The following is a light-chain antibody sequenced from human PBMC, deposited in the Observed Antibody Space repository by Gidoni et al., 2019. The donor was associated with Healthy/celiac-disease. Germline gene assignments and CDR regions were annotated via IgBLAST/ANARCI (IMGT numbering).Light chain of an antibody. CDR2: RNK. CDR3: AAWDDSLSVV. V-gene: IGLV1-47*01. CDR1: SSNIGSNY. J-gene: IGLJ2*01. Sequence: QSVLTQQPSASGTPGQRVTISCSGSSSNIGSNYVYWYQQLPGTAPKLLIYRNKQRPSGVPDRFSGSKSGTSASLAISGLRSQDEADYYCAAWDDSLSVVFGGGTKLTVL.